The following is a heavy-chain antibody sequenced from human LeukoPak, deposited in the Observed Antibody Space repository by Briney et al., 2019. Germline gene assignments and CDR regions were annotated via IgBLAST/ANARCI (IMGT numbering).Heavy chain of an antibody. Sequence: PSETLSLTCTVSGGSVTADNYLWSWTRQPPGEGLEWLGYIYYTAGSYYNPSLKSRVTMSIDASTNQFSLKLNSVTAADTAVYHCGRGLRYSESYVVEYWGLGTLVTVSS. CDR3: GRGLRYSESYVVEY. CDR2: IYYTAGS. CDR1: GGSVTADNYL. V-gene: IGHV4-30-4*08. J-gene: IGHJ4*02. D-gene: IGHD1-26*01.